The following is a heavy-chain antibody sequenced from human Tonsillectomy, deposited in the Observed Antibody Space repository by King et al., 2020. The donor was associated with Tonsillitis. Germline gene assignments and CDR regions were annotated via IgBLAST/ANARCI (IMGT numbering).Heavy chain of an antibody. Sequence: DVQLVEFGGGLVQPGRSLRLSCAASGFIFDDYAMHWVRQAPGKGLEWVSGISWNSGSIGYADSVQGRFTISRDNAKNSLYLQMNSLRAEDTALYYCAKSLTGHYHAFDIWGQGTMVTVSS. J-gene: IGHJ3*02. V-gene: IGHV3-9*01. CDR2: ISWNSGSI. CDR3: AKSLTGHYHAFDI. CDR1: GFIFDDYA. D-gene: IGHD3-9*01.